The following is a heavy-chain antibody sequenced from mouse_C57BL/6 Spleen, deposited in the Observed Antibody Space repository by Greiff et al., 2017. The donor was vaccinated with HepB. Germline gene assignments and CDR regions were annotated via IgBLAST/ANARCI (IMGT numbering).Heavy chain of an antibody. V-gene: IGHV1-26*01. D-gene: IGHD2-1*01. CDR3: ARLLLWGY. Sequence: EVQLQQSGPELVKPGASVKISCKASGYTFTDYYMNWVKQSHGKSLEWIGDINPNNGGTSYNQKFKGKATLTVDKSSSTAYMELRSLTSEDSAVYYCARLLLWGYWGQGTTLTVSS. CDR1: GYTFTDYY. CDR2: INPNNGGT. J-gene: IGHJ2*01.